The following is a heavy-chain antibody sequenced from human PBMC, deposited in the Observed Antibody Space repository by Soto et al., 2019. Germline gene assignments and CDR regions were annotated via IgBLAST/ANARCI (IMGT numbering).Heavy chain of an antibody. V-gene: IGHV1-69*06. D-gene: IGHD4-17*01. CDR3: ARSLYGDYVLNYYFGRDV. CDR2: IIAIFGTA. Sequence: QVQLVQSGAEVKKPGSSVQVSCKASGCTFSSYAISWVRQAPGQGLEWMGGIIAIFGTANYSQKFQGRVTITADKSTCKAYMDLSSLRSEDTAVYYCARSLYGDYVLNYYFGRDVWGAGTRVTFSS. J-gene: IGHJ6*04. CDR1: GCTFSSYA.